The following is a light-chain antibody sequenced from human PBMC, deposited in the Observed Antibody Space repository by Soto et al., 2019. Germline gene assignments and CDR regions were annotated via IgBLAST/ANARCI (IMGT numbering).Light chain of an antibody. CDR1: SSDVGGYNY. V-gene: IGLV2-14*01. CDR3: SSYTSSSTLGYV. Sequence: QSGLTPPASVSGSPGHSITISCPGTSSDVGGYNYVSWYQQHPGKAPKLMIYDVSNRPSGVSNRFSGSKSGNTASLTISGLQAEDEADYYCSSYTSSSTLGYVFGTGTKVTVL. CDR2: DVS. J-gene: IGLJ1*01.